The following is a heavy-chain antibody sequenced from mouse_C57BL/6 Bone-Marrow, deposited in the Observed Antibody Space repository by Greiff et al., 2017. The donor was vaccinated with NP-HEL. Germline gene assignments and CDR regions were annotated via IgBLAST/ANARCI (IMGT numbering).Heavy chain of an antibody. CDR1: GFNITDDY. Sequence: DVQLVESGAELVRPGASVKLSCTASGFNITDDYMHWVKQRPEQGLEWIGWIDPENGDTEYASKFQGKATITADTSSNTAYLQLSSLTSEDTAVYYCTTDVYAMDYWGQGTSVTVSS. J-gene: IGHJ4*01. V-gene: IGHV14-4*01. CDR2: IDPENGDT. CDR3: TTDVYAMDY.